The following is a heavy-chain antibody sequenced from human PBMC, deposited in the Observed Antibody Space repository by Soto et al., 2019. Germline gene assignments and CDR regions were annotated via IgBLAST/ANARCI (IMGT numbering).Heavy chain of an antibody. D-gene: IGHD1-20*01. CDR1: GFTVSSYA. J-gene: IGHJ4*02. Sequence: EVQLLESGGGLVQPGGALRLSCAASGFTVSSYAMSWVRQAPGKGLEWISAVSGSVGITYYADSVKGRFTISRDNSKDTLYLQMNNLRAEDTAVYYCAKAADYNCNDYWGQGTLVTVSS. CDR2: VSGSVGIT. CDR3: AKAADYNCNDY. V-gene: IGHV3-23*01.